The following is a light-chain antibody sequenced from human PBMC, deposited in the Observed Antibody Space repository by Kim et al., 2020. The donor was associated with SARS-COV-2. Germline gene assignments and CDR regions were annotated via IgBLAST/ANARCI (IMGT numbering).Light chain of an antibody. CDR3: QQRSNS. J-gene: IGKJ4*01. Sequence: NLSLAPGERATLSCRASQCVSSYLAWYQQKPGQAPRLLIYDASNRATGIPARFSGSGSGTDFTLTISSLEPEDFAVYYCQQRSNSFGGGTKVDIK. V-gene: IGKV3-11*01. CDR1: QCVSSY. CDR2: DAS.